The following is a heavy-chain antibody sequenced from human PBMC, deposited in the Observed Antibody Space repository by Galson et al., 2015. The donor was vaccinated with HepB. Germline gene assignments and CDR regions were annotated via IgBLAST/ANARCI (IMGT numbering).Heavy chain of an antibody. CDR2: IKSKTDGGTT. D-gene: IGHD3-3*01. J-gene: IGHJ4*02. CDR3: TTEVRFLEWLFPPFDY. CDR1: GFTFSNAW. Sequence: SLRLSCAASGFTFSNAWMSWVRQAPGKGLEWVGRIKSKTDGGTTDYAAPVKGRFTISRDDSKNTLYLQMNSLKTEDTAVYYCTTEVRFLEWLFPPFDYWGQGTLVTVSS. V-gene: IGHV3-15*01.